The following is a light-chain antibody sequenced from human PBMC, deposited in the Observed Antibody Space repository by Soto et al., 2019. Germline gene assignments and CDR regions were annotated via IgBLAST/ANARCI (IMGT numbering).Light chain of an antibody. CDR2: DAS. J-gene: IGKJ2*01. CDR3: QQRINWPPT. CDR1: QSVSTY. V-gene: IGKV3-11*01. Sequence: EIVLTQSPATLSLSPGERATLSCRASQSVSTYLAWYQQKPGQAPRLLIYDASNRATGVPARFSGSGSGTDFTLSISGLEPEDFAVYYCQQRINWPPTFGQGTELEIK.